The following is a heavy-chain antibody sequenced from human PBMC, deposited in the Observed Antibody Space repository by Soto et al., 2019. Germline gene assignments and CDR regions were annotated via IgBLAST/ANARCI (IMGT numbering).Heavy chain of an antibody. Sequence: GGSLRLSCTVSGFAFNNYGINWVRQAPGKGLEWVSSISKSDYTYYSDSVNGRFTISRDNAKNSVSLQMNTLRVEDTAVYYCAREGSIIIPAVSDFWGQGTLVTVSS. J-gene: IGHJ4*02. V-gene: IGHV3-21*01. CDR1: GFAFNNYG. CDR3: AREGSIIIPAVSDF. CDR2: ISKSDYT. D-gene: IGHD2-2*01.